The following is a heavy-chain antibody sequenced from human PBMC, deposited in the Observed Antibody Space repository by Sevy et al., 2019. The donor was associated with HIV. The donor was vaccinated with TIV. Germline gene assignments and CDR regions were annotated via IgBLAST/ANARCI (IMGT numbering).Heavy chain of an antibody. V-gene: IGHV1-18*01. D-gene: IGHD2-15*01. CDR1: GYPFTSFG. CDR3: AKDRGYCSGGSCYIQV. J-gene: IGHJ1*01. CDR2: INTNNGNA. Sequence: ASVKVSCKGSGYPFTSFGISWVRQAPGQGLEWMGWINTNNGNANYAQKSQGRVTMTRDTSTSTAYMELRSLRSDDTAVYYCAKDRGYCSGGSCYIQVWGQGTLVTVSS.